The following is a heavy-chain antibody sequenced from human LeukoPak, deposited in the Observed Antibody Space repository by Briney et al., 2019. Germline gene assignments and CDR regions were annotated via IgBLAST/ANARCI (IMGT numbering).Heavy chain of an antibody. CDR1: GDTFSGDY. Sequence: GASVKVSCKASGDTFSGDYMHWVRQAPGQGLEWMGWINANSGGTKYAQKFQDRVTMTRDTSVSTAYMELSRLRFDDAAVYYCARYLAAPYDAFDIWGQGTMVTVSS. CDR3: ARYLAAPYDAFDI. V-gene: IGHV1-2*02. J-gene: IGHJ3*02. CDR2: INANSGGT. D-gene: IGHD6-6*01.